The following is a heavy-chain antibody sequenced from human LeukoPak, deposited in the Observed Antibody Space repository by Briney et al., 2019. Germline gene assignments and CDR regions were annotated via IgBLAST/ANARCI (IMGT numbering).Heavy chain of an antibody. CDR3: ARDCSSTSCSLVPPFDY. Sequence: ASVKVSCKASGYTFTSYYMHWVRQAPGQGLEWMGIINPSGGSTNYAQKFQGRVTITADKSTSTAYMELSSLRSEDTAVYYCARDCSSTSCSLVPPFDYWGQGTLVTVSS. V-gene: IGHV1-46*01. D-gene: IGHD2-2*01. CDR2: INPSGGST. J-gene: IGHJ4*02. CDR1: GYTFTSYY.